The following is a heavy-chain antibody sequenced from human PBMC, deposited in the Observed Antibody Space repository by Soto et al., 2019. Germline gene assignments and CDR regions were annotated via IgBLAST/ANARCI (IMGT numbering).Heavy chain of an antibody. CDR1: GYTFTSHA. V-gene: IGHV1-3*05. CDR3: ASYGEGGYGDY. J-gene: IGHJ4*02. D-gene: IGHD5-18*01. CDR2: INPGNGNT. Sequence: QVQLVQSGAEEKKPGASVKVSCKASGYTFTSHAMHWVRQAPGQRLEWMGWINPGNGNTRYSQMFQGRVTFTRDTSANTAYMELSSLRSEDTAVYFCASYGEGGYGDYWGQGSPLTVSS.